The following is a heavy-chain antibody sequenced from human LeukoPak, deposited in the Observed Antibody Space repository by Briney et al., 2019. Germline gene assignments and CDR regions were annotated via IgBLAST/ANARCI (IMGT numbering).Heavy chain of an antibody. V-gene: IGHV1-18*01. Sequence: ASVKVSCKASGYTFTSYGISWVRQAPGQGLEWMGWISAYNGNTNYAQRLQGRVTMTTDTSTSTAYMELRSLRSDDTAVYYCARSRVAAAGGYYYYYYMDVWGKGTTVTVSS. CDR2: ISAYNGNT. D-gene: IGHD6-13*01. CDR1: GYTFTSYG. J-gene: IGHJ6*03. CDR3: ARSRVAAAGGYYYYYYMDV.